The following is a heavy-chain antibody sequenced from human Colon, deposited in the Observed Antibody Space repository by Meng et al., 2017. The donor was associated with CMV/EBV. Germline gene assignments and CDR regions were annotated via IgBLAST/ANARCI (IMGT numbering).Heavy chain of an antibody. J-gene: IGHJ6*02. Sequence: GESLKISCAASGFTFSIYAIHWVRQAPGKGLEWLAVISHDGSNKYYADPVKGRFTVSRDNSQRTLFVEMNGVTTEDTAAYYCAGAGGLGNYYYGMDVWGQGTTVTVSS. CDR3: AGAGGLGNYYYGMDV. D-gene: IGHD3-16*01. CDR2: ISHDGSNK. CDR1: GFTFSIYA. V-gene: IGHV3-30-3*01.